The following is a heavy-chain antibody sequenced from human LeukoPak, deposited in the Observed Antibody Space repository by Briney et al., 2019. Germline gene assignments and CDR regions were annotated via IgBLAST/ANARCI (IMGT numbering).Heavy chain of an antibody. Sequence: ASVKVSCKASGYIFTDYFMHWVRQAPGQGLEWMGWINPNSGGTNFAQKFQDRVTMTRDTSISTVYMELSRLRSEDTAVYYCARGGATEMATIATFDYWGQGTLVTVSS. CDR3: ARGGATEMATIATFDY. CDR2: INPNSGGT. V-gene: IGHV1-2*02. J-gene: IGHJ4*02. D-gene: IGHD5-12*01. CDR1: GYIFTDYF.